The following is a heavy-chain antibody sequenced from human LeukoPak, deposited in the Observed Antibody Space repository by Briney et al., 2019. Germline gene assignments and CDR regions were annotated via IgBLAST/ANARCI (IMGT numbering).Heavy chain of an antibody. V-gene: IGHV1-69*05. D-gene: IGHD6-6*01. CDR1: GYTFTSYG. Sequence: SVKVSCKASGYTFTSYGISWVRQAPGQGLEWMGGIIRMFGIPNYAQKFQGRVTITTDESTSTAYMELSSLRSEDTAVYYCAMESSSSYYFDYWGQGTLVTVSS. CDR2: IIRMFGIP. J-gene: IGHJ4*02. CDR3: AMESSSSYYFDY.